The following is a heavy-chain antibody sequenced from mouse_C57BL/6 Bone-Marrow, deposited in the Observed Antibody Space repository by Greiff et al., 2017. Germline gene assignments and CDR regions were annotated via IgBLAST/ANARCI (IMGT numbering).Heavy chain of an antibody. CDR3: AGYAAWFAY. V-gene: IGHV3-6*01. D-gene: IGHD6-5*01. J-gene: IGHJ3*01. CDR2: ISYDGSH. Sequence: EVQVVESGPGLVKPSQSLSFTCSVTGYSITSGYYWNWIRQFPGNKLEWMGYISYDGSHNYNPSLKNRISITRDTSKNQFFLKLNSVTTEDTATYYCAGYAAWFAYWGQGTLVTVSA. CDR1: GYSITSGYY.